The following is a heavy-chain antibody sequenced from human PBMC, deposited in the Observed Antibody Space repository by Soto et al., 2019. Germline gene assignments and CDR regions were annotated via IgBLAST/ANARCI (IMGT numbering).Heavy chain of an antibody. Sequence: EVQVGESGGGLVQSGGSQRLSCAASGFMFSRYWMTWVRQAPGKGLEWVANIKQDGSEKYYVDSVKCRFTISRDNAENSLYLQMSSLRVEDTAVYYCVRGTSSWYFYYYGMDAWGPGTTVTVSS. CDR1: GFMFSRYW. D-gene: IGHD6-13*01. CDR2: IKQDGSEK. CDR3: VRGTSSWYFYYYGMDA. J-gene: IGHJ6*02. V-gene: IGHV3-7*01.